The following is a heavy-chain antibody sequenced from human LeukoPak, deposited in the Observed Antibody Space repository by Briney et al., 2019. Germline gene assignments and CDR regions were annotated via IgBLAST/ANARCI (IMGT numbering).Heavy chain of an antibody. CDR3: ARAPYVVVTGGRRFDP. CDR1: GFTVSSNY. D-gene: IGHD2-21*02. V-gene: IGHV3-53*01. Sequence: GGSLRLSCAASGFTVSSNYMSWVRQAPGKGLEWVSIIYSGGSTFYADSVKGRFTISRDNSKNTLYLQMNSLRAEDTAVYYCARAPYVVVTGGRRFDPWGQGTLVTVSS. J-gene: IGHJ5*02. CDR2: IYSGGST.